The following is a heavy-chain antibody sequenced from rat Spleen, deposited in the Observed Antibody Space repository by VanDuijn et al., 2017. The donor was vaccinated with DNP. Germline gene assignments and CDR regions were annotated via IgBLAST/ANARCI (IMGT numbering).Heavy chain of an antibody. J-gene: IGHJ2*01. V-gene: IGHV2-77*01. CDR2: IWGGGST. Sequence: QVQMKETGPGLVQTTQTLSVTCTASGLSLTSYGVPCVRQVPGKGLEGMGIIWGGGSTNYNSARKSRLCISRDTSKSQVFLKMNGLQTEDTATYYCSRGDYSHWGQGVMVTVSS. D-gene: IGHD1-7*01. CDR3: SRGDYSH. CDR1: GLSLTSYG.